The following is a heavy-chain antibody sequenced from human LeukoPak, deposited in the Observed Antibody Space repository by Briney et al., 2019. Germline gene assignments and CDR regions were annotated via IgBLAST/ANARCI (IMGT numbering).Heavy chain of an antibody. V-gene: IGHV1-46*01. J-gene: IGHJ4*02. Sequence: ASLKVSCKASGYTFTSYYMHWVRQAPGQGLEWMGIINPSGGSTSYAQKFQGRVTMNRDTSTSTVYMELSSLRSEDTAVYYCARDSRQWLVWGYFDYWGQGTLVTVSA. CDR2: INPSGGST. D-gene: IGHD6-19*01. CDR1: GYTFTSYY. CDR3: ARDSRQWLVWGYFDY.